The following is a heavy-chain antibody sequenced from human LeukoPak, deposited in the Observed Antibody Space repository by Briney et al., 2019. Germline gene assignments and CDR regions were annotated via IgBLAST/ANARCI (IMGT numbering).Heavy chain of an antibody. CDR3: AGEDNSSGYRPFDI. D-gene: IGHD3-22*01. Sequence: ASVTVSCKASGYTFTGYYIHRVRQAPGQGLEWMGRINPNNGGTNYAQKFQGRVTMTRDMSMSTAYMELSRLRSVDTAVYYCAGEDNSSGYRPFDIWGQGTMVTVPS. J-gene: IGHJ3*02. CDR1: GYTFTGYY. CDR2: INPNNGGT. V-gene: IGHV1-2*06.